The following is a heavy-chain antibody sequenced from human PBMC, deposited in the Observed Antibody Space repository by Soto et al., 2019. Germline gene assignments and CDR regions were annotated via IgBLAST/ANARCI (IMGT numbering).Heavy chain of an antibody. J-gene: IGHJ5*02. CDR3: ARDYSGYDPALNRFDP. Sequence: QGHLVQSGAEVKKPGSSVKVSCKASGAIFDNYAISWVRQAPGQGLEWLGGISPVIGTTHYAQRFQGRLTITADRSTMTTYMELSGLKSEDTAIYFCARDYSGYDPALNRFDPWGQGTLVTVSS. D-gene: IGHD5-12*01. V-gene: IGHV1-69*06. CDR2: ISPVIGTT. CDR1: GAIFDNYA.